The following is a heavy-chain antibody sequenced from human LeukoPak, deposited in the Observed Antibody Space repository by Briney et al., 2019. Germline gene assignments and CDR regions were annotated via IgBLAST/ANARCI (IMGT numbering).Heavy chain of an antibody. D-gene: IGHD3-3*01. CDR2: IYQSGST. Sequence: PSETLSLTCSVSGYSISSGYYWGWIRQPPGKGLEWIGSIYQSGSTYYNPSLKSRVTISVDTSRNQFSLKLSSVTAADTAVYYCAREALFGVAAKAFDYWGQGTLVTVSS. CDR3: AREALFGVAAKAFDY. V-gene: IGHV4-38-2*02. J-gene: IGHJ4*02. CDR1: GYSISSGYY.